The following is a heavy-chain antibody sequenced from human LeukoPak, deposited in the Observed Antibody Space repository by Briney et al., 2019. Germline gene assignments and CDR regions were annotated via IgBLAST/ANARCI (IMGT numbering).Heavy chain of an antibody. CDR3: ARDRSLTGAYFDY. J-gene: IGHJ4*02. V-gene: IGHV4-61*10. D-gene: IGHD3-9*01. Sequence: SETLSLTCTVSGVSVSSNSYCWSWIRQPAGEGLEWIGDIYKTGTTKYNASLKSRGIISLDASKNQFSLKLSSVTATDPAVYYCARDRSLTGAYFDYWGQGTLATVSS. CDR1: GVSVSSNSYC. CDR2: IYKTGTT.